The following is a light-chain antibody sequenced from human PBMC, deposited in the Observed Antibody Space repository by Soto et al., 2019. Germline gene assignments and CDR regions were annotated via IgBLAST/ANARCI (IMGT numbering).Light chain of an antibody. CDR2: GAS. J-gene: IGKJ1*01. CDR3: QQYGSSPWT. Sequence: EIVLTQSPGTRSWSRGQRATLSCGASQGVSITYLAWYQQKSGQGPTLLIYGASTRATGIPARFSGSGSGTDFTLTISSLEPEDFAVYYCQQYGSSPWTFGQGTKV. V-gene: IGKV3-20*01. CDR1: QGVSITY.